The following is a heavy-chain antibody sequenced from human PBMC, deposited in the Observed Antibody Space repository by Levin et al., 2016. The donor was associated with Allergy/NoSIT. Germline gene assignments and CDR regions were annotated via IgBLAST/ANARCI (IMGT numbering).Heavy chain of an antibody. D-gene: IGHD2-2*01. Sequence: WIRQPPGKGLEWIGYIYYSGSTNYNPSLKSRVTISVDTSKNQFSLKLSSVTAADTAVYYCAREVVPAVTPGLEDAFDIWGQGTMVTVSS. J-gene: IGHJ3*02. CDR3: AREVVPAVTPGLEDAFDI. CDR2: IYYSGST. V-gene: IGHV4-59*01.